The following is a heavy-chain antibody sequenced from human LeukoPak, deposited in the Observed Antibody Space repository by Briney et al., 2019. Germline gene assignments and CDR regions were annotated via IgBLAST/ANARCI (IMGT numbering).Heavy chain of an antibody. J-gene: IGHJ4*02. CDR2: ISSSSSYI. Sequence: GGSLRLSCAASGFTFSSYSMNWVRQAPGKGLEWVSSISSSSSYIYYADSVKGRFTISRDNAKNSLYLQMNSLRAEDTAVYYCASWIAAAGVDYWGQGTLVTVSS. CDR3: ASWIAAAGVDY. CDR1: GFTFSSYS. V-gene: IGHV3-21*01. D-gene: IGHD6-13*01.